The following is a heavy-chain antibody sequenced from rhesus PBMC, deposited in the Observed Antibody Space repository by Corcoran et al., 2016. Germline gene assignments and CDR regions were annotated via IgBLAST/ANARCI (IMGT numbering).Heavy chain of an antibody. CDR2: IYGSSTST. CDR3: AREYCLGSGCYYFDY. V-gene: IGHV4S10*01. CDR1: GGSISDSYR. J-gene: IGHJ4*01. Sequence: QVQLQESGPGVVKPSETLSLTCAVSGGSISDSYRWSWIRPPPGKGLEWIGYIYGSSTSTNYNPPLKSRVSTSKDTSKNQFSLKLSSVTAADTAVYYCAREYCLGSGCYYFDY. D-gene: IGHD2-21*01.